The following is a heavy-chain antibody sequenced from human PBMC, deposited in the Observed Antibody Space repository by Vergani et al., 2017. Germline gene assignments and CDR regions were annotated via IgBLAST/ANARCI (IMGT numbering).Heavy chain of an antibody. CDR1: GFTFSSYG. CDR2: IWYDGSNK. Sequence: QVQLVESGGGVVQPGRSLRLSCAASGFTFSSYGMHWVRQAPGKGLEWVAVIWYDGSNKYYADSVKGRFTISRDNSKNTLYLQMNGLRAEDTAVYYCARGEGCSGGSCYSQGLFYWGQGTLVTVSS. CDR3: ARGEGCSGGSCYSQGLFY. J-gene: IGHJ4*02. V-gene: IGHV3-33*01. D-gene: IGHD2-15*01.